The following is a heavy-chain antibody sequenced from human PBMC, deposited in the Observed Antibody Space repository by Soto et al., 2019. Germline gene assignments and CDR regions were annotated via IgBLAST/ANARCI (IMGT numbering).Heavy chain of an antibody. Sequence: VASVKVSCKVSGYTLTELSMHWVRQAPGKGLEWMGGFDPEDGETIYAQKFQGRVTMTEDTSTDTAYMELSSLRSEDTAVYYCATRRYCSGGSCYRAFDIWGQGTMVTVSS. J-gene: IGHJ3*02. CDR2: FDPEDGET. CDR3: ATRRYCSGGSCYRAFDI. D-gene: IGHD2-15*01. CDR1: GYTLTELS. V-gene: IGHV1-24*01.